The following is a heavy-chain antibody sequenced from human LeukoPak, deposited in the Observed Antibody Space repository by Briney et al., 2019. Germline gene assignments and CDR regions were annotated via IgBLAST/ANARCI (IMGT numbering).Heavy chain of an antibody. D-gene: IGHD5-12*01. CDR2: INPDNGGS. V-gene: IGHV1-2*02. CDR1: GYAFAGYY. CDR3: ARGPITAAFDY. Sequence: GASVKVSCKASGYAFAGYYIPWFRQAPGQGLGWMGWINPDNGGSGDAQKFQGRVTLTRDTSVNTVYMELTRLRSDDTAIYYCARGPITAAFDYWGQGTLVTVSS. J-gene: IGHJ4*02.